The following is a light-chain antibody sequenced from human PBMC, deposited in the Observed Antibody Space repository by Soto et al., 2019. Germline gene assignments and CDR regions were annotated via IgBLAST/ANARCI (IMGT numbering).Light chain of an antibody. CDR3: QHLGIT. Sequence: DIQMTQSPSTLSASVGDRVTITCRASQSISSWLAWYQQKPGKAPKLLIYDASSLESGVPSRFSGSGSGTEFTLTISRLEPEDFAVYYCQHLGITFGQGTRLEI. V-gene: IGKV1-5*01. CDR1: QSISSW. J-gene: IGKJ5*01. CDR2: DAS.